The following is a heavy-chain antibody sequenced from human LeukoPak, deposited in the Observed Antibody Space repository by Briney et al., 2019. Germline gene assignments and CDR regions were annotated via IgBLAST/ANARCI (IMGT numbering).Heavy chain of an antibody. CDR2: IYDSGST. V-gene: IGHV4-59*12. CDR1: GGSMNSYY. J-gene: IGHJ4*02. Sequence: PSETLSLTCTVSGGSMNSYYWSWIRQPPGKGLEWIAYIYDSGSTNYNPSLKSRVTISIDTSKNQFSLNLNSVTAADTAVYYCARIRLRFDFDYWGQGTLVTVSS. CDR3: ARIRLRFDFDY. D-gene: IGHD5-12*01.